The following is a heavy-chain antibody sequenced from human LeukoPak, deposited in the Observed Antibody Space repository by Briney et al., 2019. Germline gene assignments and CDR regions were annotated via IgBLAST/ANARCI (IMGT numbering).Heavy chain of an antibody. CDR1: GFTVSSNS. CDR2: IYSDNT. V-gene: IGHV3-53*01. Sequence: GGSLRLSCTVSGFTVSSNSMSWVRQAPGKGLEWVSFIYSDNTHYSDSVKGRFTISRDNSKNTLYLQMNSLRAEDTAVYYCARVGERTWAFDIWGQGTMVTVSS. CDR3: ARVGERTWAFDI. D-gene: IGHD5-24*01. J-gene: IGHJ3*02.